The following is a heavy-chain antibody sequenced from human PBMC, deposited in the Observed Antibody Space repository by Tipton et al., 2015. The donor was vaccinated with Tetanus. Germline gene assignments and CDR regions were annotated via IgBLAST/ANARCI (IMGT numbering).Heavy chain of an antibody. D-gene: IGHD6-6*01. CDR3: ARDQGGGRVVRLNWFDP. Sequence: PGLVKPSETLPLICTVSGGSMNSYYWSWIRQPPGKGLEWIGYLYDNGRTKYNPSLNSRVTISVDTPKKQLSLKLTSVTAADTAVYYCARDQGGGRVVRLNWFDPWGQGILVTVSS. CDR2: LYDNGRT. J-gene: IGHJ5*02. V-gene: IGHV4-59*01. CDR1: GGSMNSYY.